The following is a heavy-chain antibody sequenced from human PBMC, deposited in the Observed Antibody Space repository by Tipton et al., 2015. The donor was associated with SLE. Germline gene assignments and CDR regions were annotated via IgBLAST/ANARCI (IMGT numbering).Heavy chain of an antibody. D-gene: IGHD7-27*01. Sequence: GLVKPSETLSLTCTVSGGSISSYYWSWIRQPPGKGLEWIGYIYYSGSTNYNPSLESRVTISVDTSKNQFSLKLSSVTAADTAVYYCARELGMVAFDIWGQGTMVTVSS. CDR2: IYYSGST. CDR3: ARELGMVAFDI. V-gene: IGHV4-59*01. J-gene: IGHJ3*02. CDR1: GGSISSYY.